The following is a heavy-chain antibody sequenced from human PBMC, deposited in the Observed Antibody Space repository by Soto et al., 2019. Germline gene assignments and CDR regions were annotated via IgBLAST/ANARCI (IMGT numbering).Heavy chain of an antibody. J-gene: IGHJ6*02. Sequence: ASVKVSCKASGYTLTSYGISWVRQAPGQGLEWMGWINAGNGNTKYSQKFQGRVTITRDTSASTAYMELSSLRSEDTAVYYCARDKAPSDVWGQGTTVTVSS. CDR2: INAGNGNT. CDR3: ARDKAPSDV. CDR1: GYTLTSYG. V-gene: IGHV1-3*01.